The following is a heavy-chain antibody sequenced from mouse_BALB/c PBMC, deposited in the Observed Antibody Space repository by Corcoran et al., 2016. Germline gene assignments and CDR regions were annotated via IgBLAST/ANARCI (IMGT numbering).Heavy chain of an antibody. CDR3: ARSGWDEAMDY. V-gene: IGHV9S7*01. D-gene: IGHD3-1*01. J-gene: IGHJ4*01. Sequence: QLVQSGPELKKPGETVRISCKASGYTFTTAGMQWVQKMPGKGSKWIGWINTHSGVPKYAEDFKGRFAFSLETSASTAYLQINNLKNEDMATYFCARSGWDEAMDYWGQGTSVTVSS. CDR2: INTHSGVP. CDR1: GYTFTTAG.